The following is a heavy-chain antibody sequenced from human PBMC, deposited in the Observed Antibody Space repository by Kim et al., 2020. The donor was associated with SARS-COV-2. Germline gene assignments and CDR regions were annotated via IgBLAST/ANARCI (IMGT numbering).Heavy chain of an antibody. D-gene: IGHD5-18*01. CDR2: ISYDGNNE. CDR1: GFTFSDYA. CDR3: TRVKGTVMATFVSYYGMDV. J-gene: IGHJ6*02. V-gene: IGHV3-30*04. Sequence: GGSLRLSCAASGFTFSDYAMHWVRQAPGKGLDWVAVISYDGNNEYSADSVKGRFTVSRDNSKNTLYLQMNSLRVEDTAVYYCTRVKGTVMATFVSYYGMDVWGQGTTVTVSS.